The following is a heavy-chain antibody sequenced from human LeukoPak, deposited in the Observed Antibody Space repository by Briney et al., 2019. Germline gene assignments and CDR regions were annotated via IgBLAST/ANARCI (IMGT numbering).Heavy chain of an antibody. CDR1: GFTFSTYG. CDR2: IRYDGNNK. J-gene: IGHJ4*02. D-gene: IGHD2-2*01. CDR3: AKVEGKYQLANVPDH. V-gene: IGHV3-30*02. Sequence: PGGSLKLSCAASGFTFSTYGMHWVRQAPGKGLEWVAFIRYDGNNKYYADFVKGRFTISRDNSKNTLYLHMNSLRTEDTAVYYCAKVEGKYQLANVPDHWGQGTLVTVSS.